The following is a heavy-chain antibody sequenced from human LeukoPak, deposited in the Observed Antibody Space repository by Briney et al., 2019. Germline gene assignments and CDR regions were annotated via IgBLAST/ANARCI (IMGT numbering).Heavy chain of an antibody. CDR2: ISGSGGST. Sequence: GGSLRLSCAASGFTFSSYGMSWVRQAPGKGLEWVSAISGSGGSTYYADSVKGRFTISRDNSKNTLYLQMNSLRAEDTAVYYFAKSVSGRGWLVENFDYGGQGTRVTVSS. CDR3: AKSVSGRGWLVENFDY. D-gene: IGHD5-24*01. J-gene: IGHJ4*02. V-gene: IGHV3-23*01. CDR1: GFTFSSYG.